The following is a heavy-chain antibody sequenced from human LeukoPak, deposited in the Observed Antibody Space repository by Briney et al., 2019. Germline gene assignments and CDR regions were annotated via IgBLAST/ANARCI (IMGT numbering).Heavy chain of an antibody. CDR3: ARGRNCGGDCYIDY. J-gene: IGHJ4*02. CDR1: GFTFSSYA. Sequence: PGRSLRLSCAASGFTFSSYAMHWVRQAPGKGLEWVAVISYDGSNKYYADSVKGRFTISRDNSKNTLYLQMNSLRAEDTAVYYCARGRNCGGDCYIDYWGQGTLVTASS. D-gene: IGHD2-21*02. CDR2: ISYDGSNK. V-gene: IGHV3-30*04.